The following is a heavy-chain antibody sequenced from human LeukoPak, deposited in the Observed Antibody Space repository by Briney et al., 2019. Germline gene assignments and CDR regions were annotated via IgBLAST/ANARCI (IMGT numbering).Heavy chain of an antibody. CDR2: INLNSGGT. Sequence: ASVKVSCKASGYTFTGYYMHWVRQAPGQGLEWMGWINLNSGGTNYAQKFQGRVTMTRDTSISTAYMELSRLRSDDTAVYSCARGGRGFEDPDRIRFDPWGQGTLVTVSS. J-gene: IGHJ5*02. V-gene: IGHV1-2*02. D-gene: IGHD2-15*01. CDR1: GYTFTGYY. CDR3: ARGGRGFEDPDRIRFDP.